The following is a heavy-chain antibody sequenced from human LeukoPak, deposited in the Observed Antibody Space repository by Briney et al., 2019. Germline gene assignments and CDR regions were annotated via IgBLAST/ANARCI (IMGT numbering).Heavy chain of an antibody. V-gene: IGHV3-30*18. CDR1: GFTFSSYG. Sequence: PGRSLRLSCAASGFTFSSYGMHCVRQAPGKGLEWVAVISYDGSNKYYADSVKGRFTISRDNSKNTLYLQMNSLRAEDTAVYYCAKDQGAAAGTQDDYYYYGMDVWGQGTTVTVSS. CDR3: AKDQGAAAGTQDDYYYYGMDV. CDR2: ISYDGSNK. D-gene: IGHD6-13*01. J-gene: IGHJ6*02.